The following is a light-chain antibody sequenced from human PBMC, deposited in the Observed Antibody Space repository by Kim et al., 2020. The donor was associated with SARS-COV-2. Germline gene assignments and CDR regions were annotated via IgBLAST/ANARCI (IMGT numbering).Light chain of an antibody. Sequence: NFMLTQPHYVSESPGKTVTISCTGSSGSIASNYVQWYQQRPGSAPTTVIYEDNQRPSGVPDRFSGSIDSSSNSASLTISGLKTEDEADYYCQSYDSSNRVYGGGTQLTV. V-gene: IGLV6-57*02. CDR2: EDN. CDR1: SGSIASNY. J-gene: IGLJ3*02. CDR3: QSYDSSNRV.